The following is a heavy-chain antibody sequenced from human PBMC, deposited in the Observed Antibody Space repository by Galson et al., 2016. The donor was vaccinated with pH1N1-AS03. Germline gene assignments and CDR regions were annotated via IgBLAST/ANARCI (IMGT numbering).Heavy chain of an antibody. D-gene: IGHD6-13*01. Sequence: SLRLSCAAAGFTFSSYAMYWVRQAPGKGLEYVSVISGNGFSTYYANSVKGRFTISRDNSKNTLYLQMGSLRTEDMAVYYCAKGPVPYSNYGFPPPDYWGQGTLVTVSS. J-gene: IGHJ4*02. CDR1: GFTFSSYA. V-gene: IGHV3-64*01. CDR3: AKGPVPYSNYGFPPPDY. CDR2: ISGNGFST.